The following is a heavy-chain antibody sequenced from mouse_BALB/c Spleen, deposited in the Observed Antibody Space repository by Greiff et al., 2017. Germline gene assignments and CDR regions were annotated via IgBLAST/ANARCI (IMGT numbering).Heavy chain of an antibody. CDR3: AREYGNTGAMDY. D-gene: IGHD2-10*02. CDR2: IYPGDGDT. CDR1: GYAFSSSW. Sequence: VQLQESGPELVKPGASVKISCKASGYAFSSSWMNWVKQRPGQGLEWIGRIYPGDGDTNYNGKFKGKATLTADKSSSTAYMQLSSLTSVDSAVYFCAREYGNTGAMDYWGQGTSVTVSS. V-gene: IGHV1-82*01. J-gene: IGHJ4*01.